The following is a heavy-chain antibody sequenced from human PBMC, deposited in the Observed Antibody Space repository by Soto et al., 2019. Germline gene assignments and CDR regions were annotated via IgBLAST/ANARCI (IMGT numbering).Heavy chain of an antibody. V-gene: IGHV3-74*01. Sequence: GGSLRLSCAASGFTFSSYWMHWVRQAPGKGLVWVSRINSDGSSTSYADSVKGRFTISRDNAKNTLYLQMNSLRAEDTAVYYCARGEGSDDYIWGSYLDLPDSDIWGQGTMVTVSS. D-gene: IGHD3-16*01. CDR2: INSDGSST. CDR1: GFTFSSYW. CDR3: ARGEGSDDYIWGSYLDLPDSDI. J-gene: IGHJ3*02.